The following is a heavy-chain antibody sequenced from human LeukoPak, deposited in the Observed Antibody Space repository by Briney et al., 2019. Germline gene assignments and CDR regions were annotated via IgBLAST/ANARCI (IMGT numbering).Heavy chain of an antibody. CDR3: ARGWDYDSGGRPTAYVY. CDR1: GYIFTNHA. J-gene: IGHJ4*02. V-gene: IGHV1-69*13. Sequence: SVKVSCKASGYIFTNHAMHWVRQAPGPGLEWMGGIIPIFGTANYAQKFQGRVTITADESTRTVYMELNSLKSEDTAVYYCARGWDYDSGGRPTAYVYWGQGTLVTVSS. CDR2: IIPIFGTA. D-gene: IGHD3-22*01.